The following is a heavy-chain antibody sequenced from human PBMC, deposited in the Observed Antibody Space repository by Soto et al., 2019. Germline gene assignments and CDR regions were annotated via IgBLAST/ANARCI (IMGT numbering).Heavy chain of an antibody. CDR1: GYSFNSYW. CDR2: IDPSDSST. V-gene: IGHV5-10-1*01. J-gene: IGHJ6*02. CDR3: ATARYCSGSDCYFPGCCYSIDV. D-gene: IGHD2-2*01. Sequence: PGESLKISCKGSGYSFNSYWINWVRQMPGKGLEWMGIIDPSDSSTNYSPSFQGHVTISVDKSISTAYLQWSSLVASDTAMYFGATARYCSGSDCYFPGCCYSIDVWGQGTTVTVSS.